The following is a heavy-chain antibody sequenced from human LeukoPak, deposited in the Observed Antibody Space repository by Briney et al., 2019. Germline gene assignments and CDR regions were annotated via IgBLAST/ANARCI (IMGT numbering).Heavy chain of an antibody. D-gene: IGHD2-2*01. Sequence: GGSLRLSCTASRFPLSSYHIHWVPRAPRGGLECVSAMSTNGGKTLYANSVQGRFTISRDNSKKPFYLQMGSLRAEDMAVYYCAKEGSLTNTRSYVDYWGQGTLVTVSS. V-gene: IGHV3-64*01. J-gene: IGHJ4*02. CDR2: MSTNGGKT. CDR1: RFPLSSYH. CDR3: AKEGSLTNTRSYVDY.